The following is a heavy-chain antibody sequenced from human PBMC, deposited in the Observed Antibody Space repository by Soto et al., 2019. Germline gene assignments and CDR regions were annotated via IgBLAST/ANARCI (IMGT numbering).Heavy chain of an antibody. D-gene: IGHD6-13*01. J-gene: IGHJ4*02. CDR2: IYSSGTT. CDR3: GRNFDIAATGTAFDS. Sequence: KAXETLSLSCRVSGGSISGHYWSWIRLPSGRRLQWVGRIYSSGTTNYNPSLKSRVRMSVDTDRNSFSLRLDSATAADTAVYYCGRNFDIAATGTAFDSWGRGALVTVSS. CDR1: GGSISGHY. V-gene: IGHV4-4*07.